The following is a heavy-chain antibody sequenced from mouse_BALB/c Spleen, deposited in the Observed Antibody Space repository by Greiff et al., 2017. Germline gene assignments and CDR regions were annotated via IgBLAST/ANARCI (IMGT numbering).Heavy chain of an antibody. CDR1: GDSITSGY. Sequence: VQLKQSGPSLVKPSQTLSLTCSVTGDSITSGYWNWIRKFPGNKLEYMGYISYSGSTYYNPSLKSRISITRDTSKNQYYLQLNSVTTEDTATYYCARYGYGSSYEYFDVWGAGTTVTVSS. CDR2: ISYSGST. D-gene: IGHD1-1*01. V-gene: IGHV3-8*02. CDR3: ARYGYGSSYEYFDV. J-gene: IGHJ1*01.